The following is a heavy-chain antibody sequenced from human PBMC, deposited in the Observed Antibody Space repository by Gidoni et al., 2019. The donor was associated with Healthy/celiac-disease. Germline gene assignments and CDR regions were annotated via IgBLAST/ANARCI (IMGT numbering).Heavy chain of an antibody. CDR1: GGSISSYY. CDR2: IYTSGST. V-gene: IGHV4-4*07. D-gene: IGHD2-8*01. CDR3: ARETWKDIVLMVYATPIGLFDY. J-gene: IGHJ4*02. Sequence: QVQLQESGPGLVKPSETLSLTCTVSGGSISSYYWSWIRQPAGKGLEWIGRIYTSGSTNYNPSLKSRVTMSVDTSKNQFSLKLSSVTAADTAVYYCARETWKDIVLMVYATPIGLFDYWGQGTLVTVSS.